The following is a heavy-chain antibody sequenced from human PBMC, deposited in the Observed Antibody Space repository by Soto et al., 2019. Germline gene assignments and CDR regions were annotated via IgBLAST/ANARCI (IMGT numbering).Heavy chain of an antibody. CDR1: GFTFSSYE. J-gene: IGHJ4*02. D-gene: IGHD5-18*01. CDR3: ARGGSWYSYGYGFGY. CDR2: ISSSGSTI. Sequence: EVQLVESGGGLVQPGGSLRLSCAASGFTFSSYEMNWVRQAPGKGLEWVSYISSSGSTIYYADSVKGRFTISRDNAKNSPYLQMNSLRAEDTAVYYCARGGSWYSYGYGFGYWGQGTLVTVSS. V-gene: IGHV3-48*03.